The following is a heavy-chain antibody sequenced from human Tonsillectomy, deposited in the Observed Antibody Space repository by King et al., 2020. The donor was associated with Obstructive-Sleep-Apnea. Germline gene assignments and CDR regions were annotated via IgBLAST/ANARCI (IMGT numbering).Heavy chain of an antibody. D-gene: IGHD4-23*01. CDR1: GGSISSYS. CDR3: ARVWSTVVTNDAFDI. V-gene: IGHV4-59*01. J-gene: IGHJ3*02. CDR2: IYNTGST. Sequence: QLQESGPGLVKPSETLSLTCTVSGGSISSYSWTWIRQPPGKGLEWFGYIYNTGSTNYNPSLKSRVTISIDTSKNQFSLKLSSVTAADTAVYYCARVWSTVVTNDAFDIWGQGTMVTVSS.